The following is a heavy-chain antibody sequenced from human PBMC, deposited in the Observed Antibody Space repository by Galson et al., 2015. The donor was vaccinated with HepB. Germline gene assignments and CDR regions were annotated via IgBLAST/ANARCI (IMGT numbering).Heavy chain of an antibody. J-gene: IGHJ6*02. V-gene: IGHV6-1*01. CDR2: TYYRSKWYN. CDR1: GDSVSSHSAA. Sequence: CAISGDSVSSHSAAWNWIRQSPSRGLEWLGRTYYRSKWYNDYAVSVKSRITINPDTSKNQFSLQLNSVTPEDTAVYYCARDTGIPPYYYYGMDVWGQGTTVTVSS. D-gene: IGHD3-10*01. CDR3: ARDTGIPPYYYYGMDV.